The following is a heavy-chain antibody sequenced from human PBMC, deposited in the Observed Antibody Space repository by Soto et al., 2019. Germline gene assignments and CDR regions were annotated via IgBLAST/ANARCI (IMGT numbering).Heavy chain of an antibody. V-gene: IGHV4-34*01. D-gene: IGHD4-4*01. J-gene: IGHJ6*02. CDR1: GGSFSAYY. CDR3: AVYSNPHRESYYYYGMDV. Sequence: PSETLSLTCAVYGGSFSAYYWSWIRQPPGKGLEWIGEINHSGGTSYNPSLKSRVTISVDTSKNQFSLNLNSVTAADTAVYYCAVYSNPHRESYYYYGMDVWGQGTTVTVSS. CDR2: INHSGGT.